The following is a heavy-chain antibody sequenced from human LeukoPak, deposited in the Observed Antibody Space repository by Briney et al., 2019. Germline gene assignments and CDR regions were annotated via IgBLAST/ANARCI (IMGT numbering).Heavy chain of an antibody. D-gene: IGHD2-2*01. J-gene: IGHJ4*02. Sequence: GGSLRLSCAASEFTLSSYAMSWVRQAPGKGLEWVSGISGSGGSTYYADSVKGRFTISRDNSKNTLYLHMNSLRAEDTAVYYCAKERKASSSFDYWGQGTLVTVSS. CDR3: AKERKASSSFDY. CDR1: EFTLSSYA. CDR2: ISGSGGST. V-gene: IGHV3-23*01.